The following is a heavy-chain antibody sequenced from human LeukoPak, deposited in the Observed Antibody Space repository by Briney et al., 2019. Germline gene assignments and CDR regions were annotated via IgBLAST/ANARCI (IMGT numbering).Heavy chain of an antibody. CDR1: GGSTSTSTYC. D-gene: IGHD2-2*01. CDR2: IYYSGNT. V-gene: IGHV4-39*07. Sequence: SETLSLTCTVSGGSTSTSTYCWGWIRQPPGKGLEWIGTIYYSGNTYYNPSLKSRVTVSVATSKNQFSLKLSSVTAADTAVYYCARTSGYYYYYYYMDVWGKGTTVTVSS. CDR3: ARTSGYYYYYYYMDV. J-gene: IGHJ6*03.